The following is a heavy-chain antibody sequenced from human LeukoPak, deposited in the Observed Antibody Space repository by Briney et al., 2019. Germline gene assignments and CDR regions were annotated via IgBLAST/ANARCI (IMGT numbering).Heavy chain of an antibody. Sequence: GASVKVSCKASGYTFTGYYMHWVRQAPGQGLEWMGWINPNSGGTNYAQKFQGRVTMTRDTSISTAYMELSRLRSDDTAVYYCAANLGLAVAGITYWGQGTLVTVSS. J-gene: IGHJ4*02. CDR2: INPNSGGT. D-gene: IGHD6-19*01. CDR3: AANLGLAVAGITY. V-gene: IGHV1-2*02. CDR1: GYTFTGYY.